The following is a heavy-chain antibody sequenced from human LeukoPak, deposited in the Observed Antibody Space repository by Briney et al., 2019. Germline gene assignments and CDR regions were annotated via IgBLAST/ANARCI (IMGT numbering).Heavy chain of an antibody. V-gene: IGHV4-39*07. J-gene: IGHJ4*02. CDR2: IYYSGST. CDR1: GGSISSSSYY. CDR3: ARGVGEYCSGGSCYPFDY. D-gene: IGHD2-15*01. Sequence: SETLSLTCTVSGGSISSSSYYWGWIRQPPGKGLEWIGSIYYSGSTYYNPSLKSRVTISVDTSKNQFSLKLSSVTAADTAVYYCARGVGEYCSGGSCYPFDYWGQGTLVTVSS.